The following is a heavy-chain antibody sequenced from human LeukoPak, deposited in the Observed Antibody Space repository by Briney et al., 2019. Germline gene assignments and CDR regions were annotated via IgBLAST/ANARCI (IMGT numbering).Heavy chain of an antibody. CDR2: IIPIFGTA. D-gene: IGHD6-13*01. J-gene: IGHJ4*02. CDR1: GGTFSSYA. V-gene: IGHV1-69*05. Sequence: GSSVKVSCKASGGTFSSYAIRWVRQAPGQELEWMGRIIPIFGTANYAQKFQGRVTITTDESTSTAYMELSSLGSEDTAVYYCARYSSQYYFDYWGQGTLVTVSS. CDR3: ARYSSQYYFDY.